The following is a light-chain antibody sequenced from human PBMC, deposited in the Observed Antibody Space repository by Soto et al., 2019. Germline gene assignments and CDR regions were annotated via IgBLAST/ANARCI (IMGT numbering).Light chain of an antibody. CDR3: QQYSDYA. J-gene: IGKJ2*01. Sequence: DIQMTQSPSTLSASVGDRVTITCRASQNINSWLAWYQQKPGKAPKLLIYKASTLESGVPSRFSGSGSGTEFTLTISSLQPDDSATYYYQQYSDYAFGQGTKLEIK. V-gene: IGKV1-5*03. CDR2: KAS. CDR1: QNINSW.